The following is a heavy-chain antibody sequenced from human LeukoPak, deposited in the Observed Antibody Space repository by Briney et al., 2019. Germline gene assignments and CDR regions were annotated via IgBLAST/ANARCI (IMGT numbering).Heavy chain of an antibody. CDR1: GFTFRSYG. CDR3: AKGARGTYCSSTSCYLLY. D-gene: IGHD2-2*01. CDR2: ISGSGGST. Sequence: GGSLRLSCAASGFTFRSYGMSWVRQAPGKGLEWVSAISGSGGSTYYADSVKGRFTISRDNSKNTLYLQMNSLRAEDTAVYYCAKGARGTYCSSTSCYLLYWGQGTLVTVSS. V-gene: IGHV3-23*01. J-gene: IGHJ4*02.